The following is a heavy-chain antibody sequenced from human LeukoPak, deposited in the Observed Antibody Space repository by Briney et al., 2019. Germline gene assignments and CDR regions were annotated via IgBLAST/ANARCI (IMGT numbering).Heavy chain of an antibody. CDR2: INAGNGNT. J-gene: IGHJ4*02. CDR3: ARASSLGSGSYYPLNY. V-gene: IGHV1-3*01. CDR1: GYTFTSYA. Sequence: GASVKVSCKASGYTFTSYAMHWVRQAPGHRLEWMGWINAGNGNTKYSQKFQGRVTITRDTSASTAYMELSSLRSEDTAVYYCARASSLGSGSYYPLNYWGQGTLVTVSS. D-gene: IGHD3-10*01.